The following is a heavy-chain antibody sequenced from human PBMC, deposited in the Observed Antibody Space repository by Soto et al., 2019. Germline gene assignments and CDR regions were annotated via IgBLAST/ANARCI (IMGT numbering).Heavy chain of an antibody. CDR2: IFYSGST. Sequence: QVQLQESGPGLVKPSETLSLTCTVSGGSISSYYWSWIRQPPGKGLEWIGYIFYSGSTNYNPSLKSRVTISVDTSKNQFSLKLSSVTAADTAVYYCARRYSSCFDYWGKGTLVTVSS. CDR3: ARRYSSCFDY. J-gene: IGHJ4*02. V-gene: IGHV4-59*08. D-gene: IGHD6-19*01. CDR1: GGSISSYY.